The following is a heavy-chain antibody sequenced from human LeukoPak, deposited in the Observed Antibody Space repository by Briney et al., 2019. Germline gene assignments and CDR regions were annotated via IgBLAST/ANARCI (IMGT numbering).Heavy chain of an antibody. J-gene: IGHJ6*03. CDR3: ARGGLRVMVYRLYYMDV. Sequence: GASVKVSCKASGYTFTSYYMHWVRQAPGQGLKWMGIINPSGGSTSYAQKFQGRVTMTRDTSISTAYMELTRLRSDDTAVYYCARGGLRVMVYRLYYMDVWGKGTTVTVSS. V-gene: IGHV1-46*01. D-gene: IGHD2-8*01. CDR1: GYTFTSYY. CDR2: INPSGGST.